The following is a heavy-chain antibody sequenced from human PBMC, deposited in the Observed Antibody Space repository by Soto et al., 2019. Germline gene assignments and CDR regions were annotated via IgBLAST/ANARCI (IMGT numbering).Heavy chain of an antibody. CDR1: GGTFSSYA. CDR2: IIPISDTT. Sequence: QVQLVQSGAEVKKPGSSVKVSCKASGGTFSSYAISWVRQAPGQGLEWMGGIIPISDTTNYAQKFQGRVTITADESTSTAYMEVSSLRSEDTAVYYCARSHGSSTSLEIYYYYYYGMDVWGQGTTVTVSS. V-gene: IGHV1-69*01. D-gene: IGHD2-2*01. J-gene: IGHJ6*02. CDR3: ARSHGSSTSLEIYYYYYYGMDV.